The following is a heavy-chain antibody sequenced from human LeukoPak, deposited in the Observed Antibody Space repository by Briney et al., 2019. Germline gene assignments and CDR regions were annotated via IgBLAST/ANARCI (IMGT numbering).Heavy chain of an antibody. D-gene: IGHD2-15*01. CDR1: GFTFSSYW. CDR3: ARDHPSFCSGGSCYNDY. Sequence: GGSLRLSCAASGFTFSSYWMSWVRQAPGKGLEWVANIKQDGSEKYYVDSVKGRFTISRDNAKNSLYLQMNSLRAEDTAVYYCARDHPSFCSGGSCYNDYWGQGTLVTVSS. CDR2: IKQDGSEK. J-gene: IGHJ4*02. V-gene: IGHV3-7*01.